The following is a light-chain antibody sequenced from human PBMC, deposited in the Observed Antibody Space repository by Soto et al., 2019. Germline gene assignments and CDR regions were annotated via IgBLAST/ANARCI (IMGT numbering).Light chain of an antibody. J-gene: IGKJ1*01. V-gene: IGKV3-20*01. CDR3: QQYGSSPL. CDR2: GAS. Sequence: EIVLTQSPGTLSLSPGERATLSCRASQSVSSSYLAWYQQKPGQAPRLLIYGASSRATGIPDRFSGSGSGTDFTLTISRLEPEDVALYYCQQYGSSPLFGQGTKVEIK. CDR1: QSVSSSY.